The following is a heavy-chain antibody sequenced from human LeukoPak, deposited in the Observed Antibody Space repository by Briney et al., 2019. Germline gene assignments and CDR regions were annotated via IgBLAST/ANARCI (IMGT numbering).Heavy chain of an antibody. J-gene: IGHJ5*02. D-gene: IGHD3-10*01. CDR1: GGSITSFY. Sequence: SETLSLTCSVSGGSITSFYWGWVRQPPGEGLEWIGYIYYSGSTNYNPSLKSRVTISVDTSKNQFSLKLSSVTAADTAVYYCARDRSRNNWFDPWGQGTLVTVSS. CDR2: IYYSGST. V-gene: IGHV4-59*01. CDR3: ARDRSRNNWFDP.